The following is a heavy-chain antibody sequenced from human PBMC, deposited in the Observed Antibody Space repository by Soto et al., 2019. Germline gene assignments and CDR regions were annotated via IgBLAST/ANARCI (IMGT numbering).Heavy chain of an antibody. CDR2: ISYDGSNR. J-gene: IGHJ4*02. CDR1: GLTLSNYA. D-gene: IGHD6-19*01. CDR3: ARVTQAVAAAY. V-gene: IGHV3-30-3*01. Sequence: QVQLVESGGGVVQPGRSLRLSCAASGLTLSNYAMHWVRQAPGKGLEWVAVISYDGSNRYYADSVKGRFTISRDNSQNPLYLQMNSLSAEDTAVYYCARVTQAVAAAYWGQGTLVTVSP.